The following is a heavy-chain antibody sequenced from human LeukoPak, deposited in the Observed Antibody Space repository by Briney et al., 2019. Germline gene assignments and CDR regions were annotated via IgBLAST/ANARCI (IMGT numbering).Heavy chain of an antibody. J-gene: IGHJ4*02. CDR2: FDPEDGET. D-gene: IGHD3-10*02. CDR3: ATDVFVRGVTRFLDY. V-gene: IGHV1-24*01. CDR1: GYTLTELS. Sequence: GASVKVSCKVSGYTLTELSMHWVRQAPGKGLEWMGGFDPEDGETFYAQKFQGRVTMTEDTSTDTAYMEPSSLRSEDTAVYYCATDVFVRGVTRFLDYWGQGTLVTVSS.